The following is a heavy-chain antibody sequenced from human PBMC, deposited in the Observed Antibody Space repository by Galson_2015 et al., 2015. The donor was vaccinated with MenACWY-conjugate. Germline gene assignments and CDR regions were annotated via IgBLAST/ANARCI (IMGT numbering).Heavy chain of an antibody. CDR1: GFTFNNYW. CDR2: INVDGSEE. CDR3: ARGTLAVAGTDY. D-gene: IGHD6-19*01. Sequence: SLRLSCAASGFTFNNYWMTWVRQAPGKGLKWVANINVDGSEENYMDSVRGRFTISRDNAKNSLFLQVNTLRAEDTAVYYCARGTLAVAGTDYWGQGTLVTVSS. V-gene: IGHV3-7*01. J-gene: IGHJ4*02.